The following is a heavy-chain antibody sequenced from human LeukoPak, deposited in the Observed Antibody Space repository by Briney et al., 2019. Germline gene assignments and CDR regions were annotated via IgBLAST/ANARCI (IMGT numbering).Heavy chain of an antibody. D-gene: IGHD1-26*01. V-gene: IGHV4-59*01. CDR2: IYNSGST. J-gene: IGHJ3*02. Sequence: SETLSLTCTVSGGSISSYYWSWTRQPPGKGLEWIGYIYNSGSTNYNPSLKSRVTISVDTSKNQYSLKMSSVTAADTAVYYCARDSGGPHSGFEIWGQGTMVTASS. CDR1: GGSISSYY. CDR3: ARDSGGPHSGFEI.